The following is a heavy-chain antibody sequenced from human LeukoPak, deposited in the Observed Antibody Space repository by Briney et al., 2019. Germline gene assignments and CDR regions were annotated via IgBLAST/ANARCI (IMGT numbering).Heavy chain of an antibody. CDR3: ARDLSSGWLNWFDP. CDR2: IKQDGSEK. J-gene: IGHJ5*02. Sequence: GGSLRLSCAASGFTFSSYWMSWVRQAPGKGLEWVANIKQDGSEKYYVDSVKGRFTISRDNAKNSLYLQMNGLRAEDTAVYYCARDLSSGWLNWFDPWGQGTLVTVSS. V-gene: IGHV3-7*01. CDR1: GFTFSSYW. D-gene: IGHD6-19*01.